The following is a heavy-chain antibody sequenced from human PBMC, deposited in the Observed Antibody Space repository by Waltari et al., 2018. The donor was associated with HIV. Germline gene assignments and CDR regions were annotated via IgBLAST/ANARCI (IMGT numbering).Heavy chain of an antibody. CDR2: INAGNGNT. V-gene: IGHV1-3*01. CDR1: GYTFTTYA. CDR3: ARDRGYYYDSSGYYPHWYFDL. J-gene: IGHJ2*01. Sequence: QVQLVQSGAEVKKPGASVKVSCKAYGYTFTTYAMHWVRQAPGQRLEWMGWINAGNGNTKYSQKFQGRVTITRDTSASTAYMELSSLRSEDTAVYYCARDRGYYYDSSGYYPHWYFDLWGRGTLVTVSS. D-gene: IGHD3-22*01.